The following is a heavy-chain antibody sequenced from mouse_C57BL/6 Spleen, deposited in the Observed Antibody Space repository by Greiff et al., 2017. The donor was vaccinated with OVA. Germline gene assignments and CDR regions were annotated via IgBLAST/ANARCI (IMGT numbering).Heavy chain of an antibody. Sequence: EVKLQESGPELVKPGASVKMSCKASGYTFTDYNMHWVKQSHGKSLEWIGYINPNNGGTSYNQKFKGKATLTVNKSSSTAYMELRSLTSEDSAVYYCARGGLLQDYFDYWGQGTTLTVSS. J-gene: IGHJ2*01. CDR2: INPNNGGT. CDR1: GYTFTDYN. CDR3: ARGGLLQDYFDY. D-gene: IGHD2-3*01. V-gene: IGHV1-22*01.